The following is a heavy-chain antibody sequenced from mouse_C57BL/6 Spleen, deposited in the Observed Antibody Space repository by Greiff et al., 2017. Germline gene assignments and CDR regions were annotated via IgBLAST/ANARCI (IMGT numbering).Heavy chain of an antibody. D-gene: IGHD1-1*01. CDR3: ARGEITTEVEAMDY. CDR2: IYPGDGDT. CDR1: GYAFSSYW. Sequence: QVQLQQSGAELVKPGASVKISCKASGYAFSSYWMNWVKQRPGKGLEWIGQIYPGDGDTNYNGKFKGKATLTADKSSSAAYMQLSSLTSEDAAVYCCARGEITTEVEAMDYWGQGTSVTVSS. J-gene: IGHJ4*01. V-gene: IGHV1-80*01.